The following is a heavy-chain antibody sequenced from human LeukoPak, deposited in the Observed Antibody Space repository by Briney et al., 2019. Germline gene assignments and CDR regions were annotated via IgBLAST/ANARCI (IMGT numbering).Heavy chain of an antibody. CDR3: ARYIETPRRDLDY. CDR2: IKQDGSEK. D-gene: IGHD4-23*01. CDR1: GFTLSSYW. Sequence: TGGSLRLSCAASGFTLSSYWMSWVRQAPGKGLEWVARIKQDGSEKHYVDSVKGRFTISRDNAKNSVYLQMNTLRAEDTAVYYCARYIETPRRDLDYWGQGTLVTVSS. J-gene: IGHJ4*02. V-gene: IGHV3-7*01.